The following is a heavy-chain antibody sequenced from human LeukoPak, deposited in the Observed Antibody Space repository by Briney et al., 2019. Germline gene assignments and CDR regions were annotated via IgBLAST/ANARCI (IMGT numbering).Heavy chain of an antibody. V-gene: IGHV3-7*01. CDR2: IKPDGSEK. Sequence: GGSLRLSCAASGFTFSNNWMSWVRQTPGKGLEWVAKIKPDGSEKSYVDSVKGRFTISRDNAENSVYLQMNSLRVEDTAVYYCARLRRNSDSGGYYYYYDYWGQGTLVTVSS. J-gene: IGHJ4*02. D-gene: IGHD3-22*01. CDR3: ARLRRNSDSGGYYYYYDY. CDR1: GFTFSNNW.